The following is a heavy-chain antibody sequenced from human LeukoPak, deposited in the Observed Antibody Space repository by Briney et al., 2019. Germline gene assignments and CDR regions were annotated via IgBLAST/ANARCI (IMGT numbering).Heavy chain of an antibody. CDR3: ARQYNTAVGAFDI. J-gene: IGHJ3*02. D-gene: IGHD6-19*01. CDR2: IYPGDSYT. Sequence: GESLKISCMGSGYRFTNYWIGWVRQMPGKGLEWMGIIYPGDSYTRYSPSFQGQVTISADTSISTAYLQWSSLKAPDTAMYYCARQYNTAVGAFDIWGQGTMVTVSS. V-gene: IGHV5-51*01. CDR1: GYRFTNYW.